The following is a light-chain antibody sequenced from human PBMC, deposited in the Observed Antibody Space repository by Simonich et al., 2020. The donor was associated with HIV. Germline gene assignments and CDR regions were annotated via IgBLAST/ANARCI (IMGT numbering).Light chain of an antibody. Sequence: EIVLPQSPATLSLSPGERATLSFRASQSISTYFAWYQQKPGQAPRLLIYDASNRATGIPARFSGSGSGTDFTLTISSLEPEDFAVYYCQQRSKWPLTFGGGTKVEIK. CDR1: QSISTY. J-gene: IGKJ4*01. V-gene: IGKV3-11*01. CDR2: DAS. CDR3: QQRSKWPLT.